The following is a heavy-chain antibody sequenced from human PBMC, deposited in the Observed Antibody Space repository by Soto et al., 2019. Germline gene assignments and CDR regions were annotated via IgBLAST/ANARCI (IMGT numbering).Heavy chain of an antibody. J-gene: IGHJ4*02. D-gene: IGHD5-12*01. CDR1: GYTFTSYG. Sequence: GASVKVSCKASGYTFTSYGISWVRQAPGQGLEWMGWISAYNGNTNYAQKLQGRVTMTTDTSTSTAYMELRSLRSDDTAVYYCARVNAIVATIPRAAYWGQGTLVTVSS. CDR2: ISAYNGNT. V-gene: IGHV1-18*01. CDR3: ARVNAIVATIPRAAY.